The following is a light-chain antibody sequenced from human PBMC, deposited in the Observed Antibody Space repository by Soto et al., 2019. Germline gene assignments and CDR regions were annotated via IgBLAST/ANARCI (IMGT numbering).Light chain of an antibody. V-gene: IGKV3-11*01. Sequence: EIVVTQSPATLSLSPGDRATHPCRTSQNVNYYLAWYQQKPGQAPRLLIYDTSNRATGIPARFTGSGSGTDFTLTISSLEPEDFAVYYCHQRGDWPTFGGGTKVEI. CDR2: DTS. CDR3: HQRGDWPT. CDR1: QNVNYY. J-gene: IGKJ4*01.